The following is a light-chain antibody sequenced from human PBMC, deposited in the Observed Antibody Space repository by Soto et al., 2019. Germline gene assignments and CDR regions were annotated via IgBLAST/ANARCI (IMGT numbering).Light chain of an antibody. CDR2: DVS. J-gene: IGLJ1*01. Sequence: QSALTQPAPVSGSPGQSITLSCTGTTSDVGGFDYVSWYQQHPGKVPKLMIFDVSNRPSGVSDRFSGSKSGNTASLTISGLQAEDEADYYCSSYTTTGTQVFGTGTKVTVL. V-gene: IGLV2-14*03. CDR3: SSYTTTGTQV. CDR1: TSDVGGFDY.